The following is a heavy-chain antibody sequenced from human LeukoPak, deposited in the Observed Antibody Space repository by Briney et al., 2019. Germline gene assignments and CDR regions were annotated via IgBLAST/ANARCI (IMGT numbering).Heavy chain of an antibody. J-gene: IGHJ4*02. V-gene: IGHV5-51*01. CDR3: ARPEYGASDY. CDR1: GYSFTNYW. D-gene: IGHD4-17*01. CDR2: IFPRTSET. Sequence: RGESLKISCKGSGYSFTNYWIGWVRQMPGKGLEWMGIIFPRTSETKYSPSFQGQGIISVDKSISTAYLQWNSLKASDTAMYFCARPEYGASDYWGQGTLVTVSS.